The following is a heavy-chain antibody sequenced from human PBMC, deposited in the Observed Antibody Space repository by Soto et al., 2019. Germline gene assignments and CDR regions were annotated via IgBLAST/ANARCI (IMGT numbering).Heavy chain of an antibody. Sequence: GGSLRLSCAASGFTFDDYAMHWVRQAPGKGLEWVSLISWDGGSTYYADSVKGRFTISRDNSKNSLYLQMNSLRAEGTALYYCAKETKSITILGGMDVWGQGTTVTVSS. V-gene: IGHV3-43D*04. CDR1: GFTFDDYA. CDR2: ISWDGGST. D-gene: IGHD3-9*01. CDR3: AKETKSITILGGMDV. J-gene: IGHJ6*02.